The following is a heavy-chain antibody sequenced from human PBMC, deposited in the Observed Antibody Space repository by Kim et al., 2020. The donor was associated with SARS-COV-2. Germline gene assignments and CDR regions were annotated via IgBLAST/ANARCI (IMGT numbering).Heavy chain of an antibody. CDR3: AREDIVVVPAAMEMYYFDY. V-gene: IGHV4-39*01. D-gene: IGHD2-2*01. Sequence: SRVTISVDTSKNQFSLKLSSVTAADTAVYYCAREDIVVVPAAMEMYYFDYWGQGTLVTVSS. J-gene: IGHJ4*02.